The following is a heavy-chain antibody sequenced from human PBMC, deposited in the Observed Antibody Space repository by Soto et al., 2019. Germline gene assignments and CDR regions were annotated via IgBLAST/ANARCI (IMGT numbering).Heavy chain of an antibody. CDR1: GGNFSSYA. CDR3: ARSRVTYYYDRSAFDI. D-gene: IGHD3-22*01. CDR2: IIPIFGTA. J-gene: IGHJ3*02. V-gene: IGHV1-69*01. Sequence: QVQLVQSGAEVKKPGSSVKVSCKASGGNFSSYAISWVRQAPGQGIEWMGGIIPIFGTANYAQKFQGRVTINADESTSTAYMELSSLRSEDTAVYYCARSRVTYYYDRSAFDIWGPGTMVTVSS.